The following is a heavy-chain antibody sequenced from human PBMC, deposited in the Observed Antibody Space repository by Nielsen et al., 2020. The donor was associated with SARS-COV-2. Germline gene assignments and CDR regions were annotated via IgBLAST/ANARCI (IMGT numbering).Heavy chain of an antibody. V-gene: IGHV4-39*07. CDR3: ARSADYYFDY. J-gene: IGHJ4*02. D-gene: IGHD3/OR15-3a*01. CDR1: GGSISSSSYY. CDR2: IYYSGST. Sequence: GSLRLSCTVSGGSISSSSYYWGWIRQPPGKGLEWIGSIYYSGSTYYNLSLKSRVTISVDTSKNQFSLKLSSVTAADTAVYYCARSADYYFDYWGQGTLVTVSS.